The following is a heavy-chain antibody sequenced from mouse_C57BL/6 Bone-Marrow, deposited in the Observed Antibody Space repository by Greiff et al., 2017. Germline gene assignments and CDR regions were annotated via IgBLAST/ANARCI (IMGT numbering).Heavy chain of an antibody. V-gene: IGHV7-1*01. D-gene: IGHD2-2*01. CDR2: SRNKANDYTT. Sequence: EVKLMESGGGLVQSGRSLRLSCATSGFTFSDFYMEWVRQAPGKGLEWIAASRNKANDYTTEYSASVKGRFIVSRDTPQSILYLQMNALRAEDTAMYYCARDAGYDGDAWFAYWGQGTLVTVSA. CDR3: ARDAGYDGDAWFAY. J-gene: IGHJ3*01. CDR1: GFTFSDFY.